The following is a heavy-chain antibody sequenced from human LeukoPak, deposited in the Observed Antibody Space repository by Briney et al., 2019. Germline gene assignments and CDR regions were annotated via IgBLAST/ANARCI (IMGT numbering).Heavy chain of an antibody. CDR2: ISYRAPT. V-gene: IGHV4-39*02. CDR3: ARPTRMATIGFDY. CDR1: GGSIRSSSYY. D-gene: IGHD5-24*01. Sequence: SETLSLTCAVPGGSIRSSSYYWGWLRHPPGKGLESIGSISYRAPTYYNPSLTSPLTISVDTSKNHFSLKLSSVTAADTAVYYCARPTRMATIGFDYWGQGTLVTVSS. J-gene: IGHJ4*02.